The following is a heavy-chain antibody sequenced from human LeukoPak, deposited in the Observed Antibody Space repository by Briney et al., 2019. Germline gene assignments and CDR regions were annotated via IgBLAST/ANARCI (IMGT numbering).Heavy chain of an antibody. J-gene: IGHJ4*02. CDR3: ARQPSYSGRYVDY. CDR2: IYHRGNT. D-gene: IGHD1-26*01. V-gene: IGHV4-38-2*01. Sequence: PSETLSLTCAVSGYSISSGYYWGWIRQPAGKGLEWIGNIYHRGNTYYNPSLKSRVTISVDTSKNQFSLKLSSVTAADTAVYYCARQPSYSGRYVDYWGQGTLVTVSS. CDR1: GYSISSGYY.